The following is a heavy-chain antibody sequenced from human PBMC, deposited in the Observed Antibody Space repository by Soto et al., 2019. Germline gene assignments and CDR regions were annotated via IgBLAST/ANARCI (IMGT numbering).Heavy chain of an antibody. Sequence: ESGPTLVNPTQTLTLTWTSSGFSLSTYGVGVGWIRQPPGKALEWLALIYWDDDTRFSPSLSSRLAITKDTSKSQVVLTMTHMDPVDTATYYCAHRPGFSMAFDYWGPGSLVTVSS. CDR1: GFSLSTYGVG. CDR3: AHRPGFSMAFDY. CDR2: IYWDDDT. J-gene: IGHJ4*02. V-gene: IGHV2-5*02. D-gene: IGHD3-10*01.